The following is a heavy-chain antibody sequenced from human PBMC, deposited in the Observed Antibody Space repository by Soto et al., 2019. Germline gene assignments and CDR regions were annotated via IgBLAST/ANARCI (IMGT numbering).Heavy chain of an antibody. CDR3: AIPYDILTGTPDY. J-gene: IGHJ4*02. V-gene: IGHV3-21*01. D-gene: IGHD3-9*01. CDR1: GFTFYNYP. Sequence: PGGSLRLSCAASGFTFYNYPFNWVRQAPGKGPEWVSSISDTGDDTFYAGSVRGRFTISRDDAKSSLYLQMDSLRVEDTAVYYCAIPYDILTGTPDYWGQGTLVTASS. CDR2: ISDTGDDT.